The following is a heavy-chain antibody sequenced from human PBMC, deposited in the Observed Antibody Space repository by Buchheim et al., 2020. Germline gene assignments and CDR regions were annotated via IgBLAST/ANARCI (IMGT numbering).Heavy chain of an antibody. V-gene: IGHV4-34*01. D-gene: IGHD3-22*01. Sequence: QEQLQQWGVGLLKPSETLSLTCAVYGGSFSGYYWSWIRQPPGKGLEWIGEINHSGSTNYNPSLKSRLTISVDTSKNQFSLRLSSVTAADTAVYYCARGRTYNYDSSGYLALAYWGQGTL. J-gene: IGHJ4*02. CDR1: GGSFSGYY. CDR2: INHSGST. CDR3: ARGRTYNYDSSGYLALAY.